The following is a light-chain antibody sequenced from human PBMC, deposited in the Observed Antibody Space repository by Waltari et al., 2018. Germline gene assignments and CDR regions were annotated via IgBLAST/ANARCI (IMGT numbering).Light chain of an antibody. J-gene: IGKJ4*01. CDR3: QQSYSPPLP. Sequence: DIQMTQSPSSLSASVGDRVTITCRASQSIASYVNWYQQKPGKPPKLLIYTASSLQNGVPSSLSDSDSGTGFTLTFSSLQPEDFAPYYCQQSYSPPLPFAEGTKGRSN. V-gene: IGKV1-39*01. CDR2: TAS. CDR1: QSIASY.